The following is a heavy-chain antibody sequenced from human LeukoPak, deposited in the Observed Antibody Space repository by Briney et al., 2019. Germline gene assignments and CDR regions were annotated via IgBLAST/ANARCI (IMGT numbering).Heavy chain of an antibody. CDR2: ISWNSGSI. Sequence: GRSLRLSCAASGCTFDDYAMHWVRQAPGKGLEWVSGISWNSGSIGYADSVKGRFTISRDNAKNSLYLQMNSLRAEDTALYYCASGYSYGALNWGQGTLVTVSS. CDR3: ASGYSYGALN. D-gene: IGHD5-18*01. J-gene: IGHJ4*02. V-gene: IGHV3-9*01. CDR1: GCTFDDYA.